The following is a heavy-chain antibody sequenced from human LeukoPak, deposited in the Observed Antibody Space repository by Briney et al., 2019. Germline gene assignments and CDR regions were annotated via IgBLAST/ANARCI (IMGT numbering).Heavy chain of an antibody. D-gene: IGHD2-2*01. CDR3: ARCPSTENFDY. Sequence: PGGSLRLSCAASGFTVSSNSMSWVRQAPGKGLEWVSIIYSGGSTYNADSVKGRFTISRDNSKNTLYLQMNSLRAEDTAVYYCARCPSTENFDYWGQGTLVTVSS. V-gene: IGHV3-66*01. CDR2: IYSGGST. J-gene: IGHJ4*02. CDR1: GFTVSSNS.